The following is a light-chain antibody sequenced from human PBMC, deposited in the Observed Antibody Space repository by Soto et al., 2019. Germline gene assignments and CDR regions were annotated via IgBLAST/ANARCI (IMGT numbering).Light chain of an antibody. CDR1: QDVNRW. J-gene: IGKJ1*01. Sequence: DIQMTQSPSSVSATIGDRVTISCRASQDVNRWLAWYQQKPGKAPELLIYGASTLQSGVPSRFSGSGYGTEFTLAISSLLPDDFATYYCQQYSSYPWTFGQGTKVDIK. CDR2: GAS. V-gene: IGKV1D-16*01. CDR3: QQYSSYPWT.